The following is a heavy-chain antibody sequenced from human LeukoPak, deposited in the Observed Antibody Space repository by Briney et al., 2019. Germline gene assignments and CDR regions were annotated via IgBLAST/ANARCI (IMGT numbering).Heavy chain of an antibody. CDR2: IYTSGST. J-gene: IGHJ6*03. D-gene: IGHD5-18*01. CDR3: ARTTEGGYSYGYFYYYYMDV. Sequence: PSETLSLTCTVSGGSITIYYWSWIRQPAGKGLEWIGRIYTSGSTNYNPSLKSRVTMSVDTSKNQFSLKLSSVAAADTAVYYCARTTEGGYSYGYFYYYYMDVWGKGTTVTISS. CDR1: GGSITIYY. V-gene: IGHV4-4*07.